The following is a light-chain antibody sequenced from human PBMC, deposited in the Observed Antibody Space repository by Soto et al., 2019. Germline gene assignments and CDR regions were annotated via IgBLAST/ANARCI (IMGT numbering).Light chain of an antibody. J-gene: IGKJ4*01. Sequence: DIQMTQTPSSLSASVGDRVTITCRAGQSISSYLNWYQQKPGKAPKLLIYAASSLQSGVPSRFSGSGSGTDFTLTISSLQPEDFATYYCQQSYSIPLTFGGGTKVEIK. CDR1: QSISSY. CDR2: AAS. CDR3: QQSYSIPLT. V-gene: IGKV1-39*01.